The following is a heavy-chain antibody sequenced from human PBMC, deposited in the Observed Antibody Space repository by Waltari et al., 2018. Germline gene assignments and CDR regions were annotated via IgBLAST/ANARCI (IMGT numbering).Heavy chain of an antibody. CDR1: GGPITSNHHY. CDR3: ATYIGASVGTAAFDV. V-gene: IGHV4-39*01. J-gene: IGHJ3*01. D-gene: IGHD5-12*01. Sequence: QLQLQESGPGLVKPSETLSLTCAVSGGPITSNHHYWGWIRQPPGQGLEWIGTISYTGATYSSPSLKSRVTISRDTSKNQLSLTLGSVTAADTALYYCATYIGASVGTAAFDVWGQGTMVTVSS. CDR2: ISYTGAT.